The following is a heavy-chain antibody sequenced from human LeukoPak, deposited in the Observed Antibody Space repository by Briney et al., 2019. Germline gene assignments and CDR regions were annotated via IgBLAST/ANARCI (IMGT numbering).Heavy chain of an antibody. J-gene: IGHJ4*02. V-gene: IGHV1-18*01. CDR2: ISAYNGNT. CDR1: GYTFTSYG. D-gene: IGHD3-22*01. CDR3: ARVVYYYDSSGYEDY. Sequence: ASVKVSCKASGYTFTSYGISWVRHAPGQGLEWMGWISAYNGNTNYAQKLQGRVTMTTDTSTSTGYMELRSLRSDDTAVYYCARVVYYYDSSGYEDYWGQGTLVTVSS.